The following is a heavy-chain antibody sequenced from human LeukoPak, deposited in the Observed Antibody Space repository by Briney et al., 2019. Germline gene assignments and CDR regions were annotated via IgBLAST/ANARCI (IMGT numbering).Heavy chain of an antibody. D-gene: IGHD4-23*01. J-gene: IGHJ5*02. Sequence: PSETLSLTCTVSGVSISSGSYYWSWIRQPAGKGLEWIGGIYTSGSTNYNPSLKTRVTISVDTSKNQFTLKLSSVTAADTAVYYGARDEGGNSAWGQGTLVTVSS. CDR1: GVSISSGSYY. CDR2: IYTSGST. CDR3: ARDEGGNSA. V-gene: IGHV4-61*02.